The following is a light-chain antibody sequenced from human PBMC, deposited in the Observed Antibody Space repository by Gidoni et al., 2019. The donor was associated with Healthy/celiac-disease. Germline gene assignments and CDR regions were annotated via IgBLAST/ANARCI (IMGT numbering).Light chain of an antibody. Sequence: EIVLTQSPATLSLSPGDRATLSCMASQSVTSYLAWYHQKPGQAPRLLIYDASNRATGLSARFSGSGSETDFTLTISSLEPEDLAVYYCQQRSNWPVYTFGQGTKLEIK. CDR2: DAS. CDR1: QSVTSY. CDR3: QQRSNWPVYT. V-gene: IGKV3-11*01. J-gene: IGKJ2*01.